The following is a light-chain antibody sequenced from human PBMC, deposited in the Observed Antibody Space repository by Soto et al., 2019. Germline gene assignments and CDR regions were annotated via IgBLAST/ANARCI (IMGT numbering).Light chain of an antibody. V-gene: IGKV1-39*01. CDR3: QHGYRPPYT. Sequence: DIQMAQSPSSLSASVGDRVTITCRTSQSIGRSLNWYQHKPGEAPQLLIYAASSLQSGVPSRFSGSGSGTDFTLTIGGLQPEDFATYYCQHGYRPPYTFGQGTKLEIK. CDR2: AAS. CDR1: QSIGRS. J-gene: IGKJ2*01.